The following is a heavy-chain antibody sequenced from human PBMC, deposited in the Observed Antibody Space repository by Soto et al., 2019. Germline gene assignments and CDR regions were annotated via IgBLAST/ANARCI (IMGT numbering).Heavy chain of an antibody. CDR2: IDPRSGGT. CDR3: ATDDYGIFPY. D-gene: IGHD3-10*01. V-gene: IGHV1-2*02. J-gene: IGHJ4*02. CDR1: GYPITTYY. Sequence: GASVKVSCKVSGYPITTYYIHWVRQAPGQGLEWVGWIDPRSGGTVYEQKFQGRVTMTRDTSISTVYMDLSGLTSDDTALYYCATDDYGIFPYWGQGSLVTVSS.